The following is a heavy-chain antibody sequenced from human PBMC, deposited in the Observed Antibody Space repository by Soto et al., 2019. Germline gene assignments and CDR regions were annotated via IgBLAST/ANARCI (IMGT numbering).Heavy chain of an antibody. CDR1: GFTFSSYA. CDR3: AKDRQYQLPPLQLDY. Sequence: EVQLLESGGGLVQPGGSLRLSCAASGFTFSSYAMSWVRQAPGKGLEWVPAISGSGGSRYYADPVKGRFTISRDNSKNTLYLQMNSLRAEDTAVYYCAKDRQYQLPPLQLDYWGQGTLVTVSS. CDR2: ISGSGGSR. V-gene: IGHV3-23*01. D-gene: IGHD2-2*01. J-gene: IGHJ4*02.